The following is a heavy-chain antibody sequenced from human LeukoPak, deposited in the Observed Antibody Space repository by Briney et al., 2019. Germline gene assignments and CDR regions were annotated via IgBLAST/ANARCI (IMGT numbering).Heavy chain of an antibody. CDR3: ARVLSDFDWLHIDY. D-gene: IGHD3-9*01. CDR2: SYYSGST. Sequence: SETLSLTCTVSGGSISSYYWSWIRQPPGKGLEWIGYSYYSGSTNYNPSLKSRVTISVDTSKNQFSLKLSSVTAADTAVYYCARVLSDFDWLHIDYWGQGTLVTVSS. CDR1: GGSISSYY. V-gene: IGHV4-59*01. J-gene: IGHJ4*02.